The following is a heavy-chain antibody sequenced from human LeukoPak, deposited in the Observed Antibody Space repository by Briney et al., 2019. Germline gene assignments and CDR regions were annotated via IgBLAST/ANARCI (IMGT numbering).Heavy chain of an antibody. CDR1: GGSISSGSYY. Sequence: SETLSLTCTVSGGSISSGSYYWSWIRQPAGKGLEWIGRIYTSGSTNYNPSLKSRVTISVDTSKNQFSLKLSSVTAADTAVYYCARSKAPAMVRGVIINWFDPWGQGTLVTVSS. J-gene: IGHJ5*02. D-gene: IGHD3-10*01. CDR3: ARSKAPAMVRGVIINWFDP. CDR2: IYTSGST. V-gene: IGHV4-61*02.